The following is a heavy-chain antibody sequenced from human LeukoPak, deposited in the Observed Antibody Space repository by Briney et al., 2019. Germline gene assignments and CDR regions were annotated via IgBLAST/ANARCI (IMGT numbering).Heavy chain of an antibody. CDR3: AELGITMIGGV. J-gene: IGHJ6*04. CDR1: GFTFSSYS. CDR2: ISSSSSYI. V-gene: IGHV3-21*01. D-gene: IGHD3-10*02. Sequence: GGSLRLSCAASGFTFSSYSMNWVRQAPGKGLEWVSFISSSSSYIYYADSLKGRFTISRDNAKNSLYLQMNSLRAEDTAVYYCAELGITMIGGVWGKGTTVTISS.